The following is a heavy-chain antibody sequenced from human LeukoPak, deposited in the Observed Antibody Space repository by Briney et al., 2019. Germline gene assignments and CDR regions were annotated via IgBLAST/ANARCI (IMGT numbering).Heavy chain of an antibody. CDR1: GFIFTSYE. V-gene: IGHV3-48*03. CDR2: ISSSGNTI. J-gene: IGHJ4*02. CDR3: ARADC. Sequence: PGGSLRLSCVASGFIFTSYEMNWVRQAPGKGLEWVSYISSSGNTIYYADSVKGRFTISRDNAKNSLDLQMNSLRAEDTAGYYCARADCWGQGALVTVSS.